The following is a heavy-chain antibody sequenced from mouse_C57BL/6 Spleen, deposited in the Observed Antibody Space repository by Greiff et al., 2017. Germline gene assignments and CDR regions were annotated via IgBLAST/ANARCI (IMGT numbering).Heavy chain of an antibody. CDR3: TRGGLLYYFDY. V-gene: IGHV5-9-1*02. CDR2: NSSGGDYI. D-gene: IGHD2-3*01. CDR1: GFTFSSYA. Sequence: EVQLVESGEGLVKPGGSLKLSCAASGFTFSSYAMSWVRQTPEKRLEWVAYNSSGGDYIYYADTVKGRFTISRDNARNTLYLQMSSLKSEDTAMYYCTRGGLLYYFDYWGQGTTLTVSS. J-gene: IGHJ2*01.